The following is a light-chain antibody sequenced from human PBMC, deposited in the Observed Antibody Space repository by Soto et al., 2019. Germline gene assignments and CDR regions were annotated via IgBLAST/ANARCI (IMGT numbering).Light chain of an antibody. CDR2: KAS. CDR1: QSISSW. V-gene: IGKV1-5*03. CDR3: QQYNSYSPWT. J-gene: IGKJ1*01. Sequence: DIQMTQSPSTLSASVGDRVTITCRASQSISSWLAWYQQKPGKAPKLLIYKASSLESGVPSSFSGSGSGTEFILTISSLQPDDFATYYCQQYNSYSPWTFGQGTKVEIK.